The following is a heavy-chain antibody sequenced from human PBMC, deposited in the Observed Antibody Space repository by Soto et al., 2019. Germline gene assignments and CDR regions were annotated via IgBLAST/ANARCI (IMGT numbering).Heavy chain of an antibody. V-gene: IGHV3-30-3*01. J-gene: IGHJ4*02. CDR3: ARVPSASGRAHFDY. Sequence: QVQLVESGGGVVQPGRSLRLSCAASGFTFSSYAMHWVRQAPGKGLEWVAVISYDGSNKYYADSVKRRLTISRDNYKNTLYQQMNSLRDEDTAVYYCARVPSASGRAHFDYWGQGTLGTVSS. D-gene: IGHD2-15*01. CDR2: ISYDGSNK. CDR1: GFTFSSYA.